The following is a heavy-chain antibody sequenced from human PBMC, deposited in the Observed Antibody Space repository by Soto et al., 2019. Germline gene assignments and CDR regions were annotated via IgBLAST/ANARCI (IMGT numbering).Heavy chain of an antibody. CDR3: SRARITILCIDV. V-gene: IGHV6-1*01. D-gene: IGHD3-3*01. J-gene: IGHJ6*02. CDR1: GDSVSSNSAA. Sequence: PSQTLSLICAISGDSVSSNSAAWNWIRQSPSRGLEWLGRTYYRSKWYNDYAVSVKSRITINPDTSKNQFSLQLNSVTREDTAVYYCSRARITILCIDVWGQGTTVTVSS. CDR2: TYYRSKWYN.